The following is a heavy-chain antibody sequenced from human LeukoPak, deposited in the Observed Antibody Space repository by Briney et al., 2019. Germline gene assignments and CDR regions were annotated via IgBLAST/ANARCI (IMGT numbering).Heavy chain of an antibody. CDR1: GDSVSSGNHY. Sequence: SETLSLTCTVSGDSVSSGNHYWSWIRQPPGTGLEWIGYVYYNGGADYNSSLKSRVTISLDTSKNQFSLKLSSVTAADTAVYYCARAGLPPGKEFDPWGQGTLVTVSS. J-gene: IGHJ5*02. V-gene: IGHV4-61*01. D-gene: IGHD4-11*01. CDR2: VYYNGGA. CDR3: ARAGLPPGKEFDP.